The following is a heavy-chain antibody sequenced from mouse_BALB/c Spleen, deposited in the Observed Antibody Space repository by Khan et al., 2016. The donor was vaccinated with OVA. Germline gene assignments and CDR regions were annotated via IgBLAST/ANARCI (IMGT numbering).Heavy chain of an antibody. CDR3: ARKNSYGYAVDY. CDR2: ISYSGST. V-gene: IGHV3-2*02. J-gene: IGHJ4*01. D-gene: IGHD1-1*01. CDR1: GYSITTNYA. Sequence: EVKLLESGPGLVKPSQSLSLTCTVTGYSITTNYAWDWIRQFPGNKLEWMGYISYSGSTSYNPSLKSRISITRDTSKNQFFLQLNSVTTEDTATYNGARKNSYGYAVDYWGQGTTVTVSS.